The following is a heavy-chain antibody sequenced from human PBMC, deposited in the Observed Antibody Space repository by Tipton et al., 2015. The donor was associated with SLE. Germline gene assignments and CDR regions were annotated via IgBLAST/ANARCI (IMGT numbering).Heavy chain of an antibody. CDR1: GGSFSGYY. CDR2: INHSGST. J-gene: IGHJ4*02. D-gene: IGHD3-3*01. Sequence: GLVKPSETLSLTCEVYGGSFSGYYWSWIRQPPGKGLEWIGEINHSGSTNYNPSLKSRVTISVDTSKNQFSLKLSSVTAADTAVYYCAREGAYDFWSGYQAYPDYWGQGTLVTVSS. V-gene: IGHV4-34*01. CDR3: AREGAYDFWSGYQAYPDY.